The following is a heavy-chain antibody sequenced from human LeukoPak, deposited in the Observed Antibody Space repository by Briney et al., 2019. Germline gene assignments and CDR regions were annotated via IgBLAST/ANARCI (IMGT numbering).Heavy chain of an antibody. Sequence: GRSLRLSCAASGFTVSSNYMSWVRQAPGKGLEWVSVIYSGGSTYYADSVKGRFTISRDNSKNTLYLQMNSLRAEDTAVYYCARTYGDYVYILGYWGQGTLVTVSS. D-gene: IGHD4-17*01. CDR2: IYSGGST. CDR3: ARTYGDYVYILGY. J-gene: IGHJ4*02. CDR1: GFTVSSNY. V-gene: IGHV3-53*01.